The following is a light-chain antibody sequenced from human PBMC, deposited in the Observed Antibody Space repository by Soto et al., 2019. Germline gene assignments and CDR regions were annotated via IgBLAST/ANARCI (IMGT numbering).Light chain of an antibody. V-gene: IGLV2-14*01. J-gene: IGLJ3*02. Sequence: QSALTQPASVSGSPGQSITISCTGTSSDVGGYNYVSWYQQHPGKAPKLMIYEVSNRPSGVSNRFSDSKSGNTASLTISGLQAEDEADYYCSSYTSSSTLVFVGGTKLTVL. CDR3: SSYTSSSTLV. CDR2: EVS. CDR1: SSDVGGYNY.